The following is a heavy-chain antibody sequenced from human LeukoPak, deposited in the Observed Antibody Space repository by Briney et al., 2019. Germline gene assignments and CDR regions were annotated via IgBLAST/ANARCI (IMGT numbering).Heavy chain of an antibody. Sequence: PGGSLRLSCAASGFTFSSYSMNWVRQAPGKGLERVSYISSSSSYIYYADSMKGRFTISRDNAKNSLYLQMNSLRAEDTAVYYCARESDDYGDTNLDYWGQGTLVTVSS. CDR1: GFTFSSYS. CDR2: ISSSSSYI. V-gene: IGHV3-21*01. D-gene: IGHD4-17*01. J-gene: IGHJ4*02. CDR3: ARESDDYGDTNLDY.